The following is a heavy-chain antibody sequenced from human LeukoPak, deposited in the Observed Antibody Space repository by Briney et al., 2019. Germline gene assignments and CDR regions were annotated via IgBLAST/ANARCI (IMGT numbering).Heavy chain of an antibody. CDR3: ARVSDSSRFVVD. D-gene: IGHD3-22*01. V-gene: IGHV4-59*08. Sequence: SETLSLTCTVSGGSISSYYWSWIRQPPGKGLEWIGYIYYSGSTYYNPSLKSRVTISVDTSKNQFSLKLSSVTAADTAVYYCARVSDSSRFVVDWGQGTLVTVSS. J-gene: IGHJ4*02. CDR2: IYYSGST. CDR1: GGSISSYY.